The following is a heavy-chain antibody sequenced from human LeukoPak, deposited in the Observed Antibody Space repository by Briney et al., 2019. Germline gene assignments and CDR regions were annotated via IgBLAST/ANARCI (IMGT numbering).Heavy chain of an antibody. CDR2: INAGNGNT. V-gene: IGHV1-3*01. CDR3: ARGPRAAADDY. Sequence: ASVKVSCKASGYTYINYAINWGRQAPGQRPEWIGWINAGNGNTKYSQKFQGRVTITRDTSASTAYMELSSLTSEDTGIYYCARGPRAAADDYWGQGTLVTVSS. D-gene: IGHD6-13*01. CDR1: GYTYINYA. J-gene: IGHJ4*02.